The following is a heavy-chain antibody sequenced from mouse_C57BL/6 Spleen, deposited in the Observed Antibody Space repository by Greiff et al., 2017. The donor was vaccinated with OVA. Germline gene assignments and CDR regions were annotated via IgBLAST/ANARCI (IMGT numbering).Heavy chain of an antibody. CDR2: ISSGGSYT. CDR1: GFTFSSYG. J-gene: IGHJ1*03. V-gene: IGHV5-6*02. CDR3: ARDYYGSRKGYFDV. D-gene: IGHD1-1*01. Sequence: DVMLVESGGDLVKPGGSLKLSCAASGFTFSSYGMSWVRQTPDKRLEWVATISSGGSYTYYPDSVKGRFTISSDNAKNTLYLQMSSLKSEDTAMYYCARDYYGSRKGYFDVWGTGTTVTVSS.